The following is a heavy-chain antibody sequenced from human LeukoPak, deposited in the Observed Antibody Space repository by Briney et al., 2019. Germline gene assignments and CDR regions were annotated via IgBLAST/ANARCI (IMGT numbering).Heavy chain of an antibody. V-gene: IGHV3-23*01. CDR2: ISGSGGST. CDR3: AKMGIAVAGTSPWRTNWFDP. CDR1: GFTFSSYA. D-gene: IGHD6-19*01. J-gene: IGHJ5*02. Sequence: GSLILSCAASGFTFSSYAMSWVRQAPGKGLEWVSAISGSGGSTYYADSVKGRFTISRDNSKNTLYLQMNSLRAEDTAVYYCAKMGIAVAGTSPWRTNWFDPWGQGTLVTVSS.